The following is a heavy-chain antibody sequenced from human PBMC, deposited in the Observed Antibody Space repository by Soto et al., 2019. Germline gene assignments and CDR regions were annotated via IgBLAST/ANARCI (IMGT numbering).Heavy chain of an antibody. D-gene: IGHD1-26*01. V-gene: IGHV3-11*01. CDR2: ISSSGSTI. CDR3: ARGATDAFDI. CDR1: GFTFSGYY. Sequence: GGSLRLSCAASGFTFSGYYMRWIRQAPGKGLEWVSYISSSGSTIYYADSVKGRFTISRDNAKNSLYLQMNSLRAEDTDVDYCARGATDAFDIWGPGTMVTVSS. J-gene: IGHJ3*02.